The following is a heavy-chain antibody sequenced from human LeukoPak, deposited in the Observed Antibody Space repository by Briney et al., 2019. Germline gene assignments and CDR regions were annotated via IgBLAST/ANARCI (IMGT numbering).Heavy chain of an antibody. CDR2: ISYDGSNK. D-gene: IGHD3-22*01. CDR1: GLTFSSYG. V-gene: IGHV3-30*18. Sequence: GRSLRLSCAASGLTFSSYGMHWVRQAPGKGLEWVAVISYDGSNKYYADSVKGRFTISRDNSKNTLYLQMNSLRAEDTAVYYCAKASYYYDSSGYIDYWGQGTLVTVSS. CDR3: AKASYYYDSSGYIDY. J-gene: IGHJ4*02.